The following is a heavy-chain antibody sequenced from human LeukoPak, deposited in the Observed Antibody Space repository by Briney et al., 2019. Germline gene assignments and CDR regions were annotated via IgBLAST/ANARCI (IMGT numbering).Heavy chain of an antibody. V-gene: IGHV3-23*01. J-gene: IGHJ4*02. CDR2: ISGEGVTI. CDR3: GPREDGTTNAYDY. CDR1: GFSFSNYA. Sequence: PGGSLRLSCATSGFSFSNYAMSWVRQAPGKGLEWVSAISGEGVTIYYADSVKGRFTISRDNSKNTLYLQMNSLTAEDTAVYYCGPREDGTTNAYDYWGQGTLVTVSS. D-gene: IGHD2/OR15-2a*01.